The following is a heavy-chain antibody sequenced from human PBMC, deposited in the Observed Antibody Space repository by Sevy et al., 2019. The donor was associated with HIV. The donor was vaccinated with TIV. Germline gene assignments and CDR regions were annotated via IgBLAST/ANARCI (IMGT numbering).Heavy chain of an antibody. Sequence: GGSLRLSCAASGFTFSSYAMHWVRQAPGKGLEWVAVISYDGSNKYYADSVKGRFTISRDNSKNTLYLQLNSLRAEDTAAYYCAGLVVVAALPVDWGQGTLVTVSS. V-gene: IGHV3-30-3*01. CDR1: GFTFSSYA. CDR3: AGLVVVAALPVD. J-gene: IGHJ4*02. D-gene: IGHD2-15*01. CDR2: ISYDGSNK.